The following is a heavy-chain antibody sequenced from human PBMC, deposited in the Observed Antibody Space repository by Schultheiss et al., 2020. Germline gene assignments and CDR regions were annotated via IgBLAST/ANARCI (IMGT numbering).Heavy chain of an antibody. Sequence: GGSLTLSCAASGFTFSSYAMHWVRQAPGKGLEWVAVISYDGSNKYYADSVKGRFTVSRDNSKNTLYLQMNSLRAEDTAVYYCAKTHHDLYYYDSSGPFDYWGQGTLVTVSS. D-gene: IGHD3-22*01. CDR1: GFTFSSYA. CDR3: AKTHHDLYYYDSSGPFDY. J-gene: IGHJ4*02. CDR2: ISYDGSNK. V-gene: IGHV3-30*18.